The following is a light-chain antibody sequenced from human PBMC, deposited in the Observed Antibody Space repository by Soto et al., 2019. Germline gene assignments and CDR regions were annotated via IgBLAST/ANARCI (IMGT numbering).Light chain of an antibody. CDR2: GAS. CDR3: HQYDSSRT. J-gene: IGKJ1*01. CDR1: QTVTSTF. Sequence: EIVLTQSPGTLSLSPGERATLSCRASQTVTSTFLAWYQQKPGQAPRLLIYGASRRATGIPDRFSGSGSGTDFPLTNTRLEPEDFGVYYCHQYDSSRTFGQGTKVEMK. V-gene: IGKV3-20*01.